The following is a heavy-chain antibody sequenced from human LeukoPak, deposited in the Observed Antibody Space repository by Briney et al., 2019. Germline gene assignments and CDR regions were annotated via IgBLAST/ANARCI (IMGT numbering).Heavy chain of an antibody. V-gene: IGHV3-7*01. Sequence: GGXLRLSCAASGFTFSSYWMSWVRQAPGKGLEWVANIKQDGSEKYYVDSVKGRFTISRDNAKNSLYLQMNSLRAEDTAVYYCASLLSQNDDLFDYWGQGTLVTVSS. CDR1: GFTFSSYW. J-gene: IGHJ4*02. CDR2: IKQDGSEK. CDR3: ASLLSQNDDLFDY. D-gene: IGHD1-1*01.